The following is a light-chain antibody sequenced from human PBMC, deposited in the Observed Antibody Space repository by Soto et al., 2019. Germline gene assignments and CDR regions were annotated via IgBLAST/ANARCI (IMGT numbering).Light chain of an antibody. J-gene: IGLJ1*01. CDR3: SSYTTSNTRQIV. V-gene: IGLV2-14*03. Sequence: QSALAQPASVSGSPGQSITISCTGTSNDVGHFNYVSWFQHHPGKAPKLIIYDVSNRPSGVSNRFSGSKSGNTASLTISGLQPEDEADYYCSSYTTSNTRQIVFGTGTKVTVL. CDR1: SNDVGHFNY. CDR2: DVS.